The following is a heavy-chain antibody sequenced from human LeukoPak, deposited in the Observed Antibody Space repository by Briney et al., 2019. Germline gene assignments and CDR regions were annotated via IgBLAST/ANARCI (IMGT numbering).Heavy chain of an antibody. D-gene: IGHD3-22*01. CDR2: ISYDGSNK. J-gene: IGHJ3*02. V-gene: IGHV3-30-3*01. CDR1: GFTFSSYA. CDR3: ARDPYGIGDHYYGAFDI. Sequence: HPGGSLRLSCAASGFTFSSYAMHWVRQAPGKGLEWVAVISYDGSNKYYADSVKGRFTISRDNSKNTLYLQMNSLRAEDTAVYYCARDPYGIGDHYYGAFDIWGRGTLVAVSS.